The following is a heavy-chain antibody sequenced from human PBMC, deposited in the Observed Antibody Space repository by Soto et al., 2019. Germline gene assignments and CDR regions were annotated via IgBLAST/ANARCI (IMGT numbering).Heavy chain of an antibody. V-gene: IGHV4-31*03. CDR2: IYYSGNT. D-gene: IGHD1-26*01. Sequence: QVQLQESGPGLMKPSQTLSLTCTVSGASIRSGGYYFSWVRQRPGQGREWMGYIYYSGNTHYNPSLMCRPIRFVETSKNHNVLKMFCGIAADAAMYYCSVAYYAVKVRWFDTWGQGTLVTVSS. J-gene: IGHJ5*02. CDR3: SVAYYAVKVRWFDT. CDR1: GASIRSGGYY.